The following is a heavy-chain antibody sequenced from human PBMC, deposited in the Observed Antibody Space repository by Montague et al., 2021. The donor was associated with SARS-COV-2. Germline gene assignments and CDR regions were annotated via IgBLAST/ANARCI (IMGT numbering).Heavy chain of an antibody. CDR2: KKNNGST. Sequence: KKNNGSTNYNPYLKIRVTISVDPSKNQFSLKLSSVTAADTAVYYCARGSRQWLVRPTHSYYFDYWGQGTLVTVSS. V-gene: IGHV4-34*01. J-gene: IGHJ4*02. CDR3: ARGSRQWLVRPTHSYYFDY. D-gene: IGHD6-19*01.